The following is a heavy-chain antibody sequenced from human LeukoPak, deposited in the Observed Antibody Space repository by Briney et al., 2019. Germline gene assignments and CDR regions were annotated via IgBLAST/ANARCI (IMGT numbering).Heavy chain of an antibody. J-gene: IGHJ4*02. CDR2: IDSDTYGNTL. V-gene: IGHV3-48*02. CDR1: GFTLSSYS. D-gene: IGHD4-17*01. CDR3: ARDRDYAFDY. Sequence: PGGSLRLSCAASGFTLSSYSMNWVRQAPGKGLEWISYIDSDTYGNTLYYPHTVKGRFTIFRDNAKNSLYLQMDSLRDEDTAVYYCARDRDYAFDYWGQGTLVTVSS.